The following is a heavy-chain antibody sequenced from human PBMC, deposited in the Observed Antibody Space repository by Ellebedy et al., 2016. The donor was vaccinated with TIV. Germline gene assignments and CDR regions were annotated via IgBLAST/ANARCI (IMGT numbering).Heavy chain of an antibody. J-gene: IGHJ4*02. D-gene: IGHD3-16*01. CDR3: ARQVHYDYIWGSPRYFDY. Sequence: GESLKISXKGSGYSFTSYWIGWVRQMPGKGLEWMGIIYPGDSDTRYSPSFQGQVTISADKSISTAYLQWSSLKASDTAMYYCARQVHYDYIWGSPRYFDYWGQGTLVTVSS. V-gene: IGHV5-51*01. CDR2: IYPGDSDT. CDR1: GYSFTSYW.